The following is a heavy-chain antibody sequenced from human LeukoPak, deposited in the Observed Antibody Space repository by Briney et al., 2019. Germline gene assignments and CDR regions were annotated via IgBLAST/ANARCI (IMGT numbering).Heavy chain of an antibody. CDR3: AREGTAGTNLNWFDP. V-gene: IGHV4-59*01. J-gene: IGHJ5*02. CDR2: ISYSGST. Sequence: SETLSLTCTVSGGSISSYYWSWIRQPPGKGLEWIGYISYSGSTNFNPSLKGRVTISVDTSKNQFSLKLSSVTAADTAVYYCAREGTAGTNLNWFDPWGQGTLVTVSS. CDR1: GGSISSYY. D-gene: IGHD1-1*01.